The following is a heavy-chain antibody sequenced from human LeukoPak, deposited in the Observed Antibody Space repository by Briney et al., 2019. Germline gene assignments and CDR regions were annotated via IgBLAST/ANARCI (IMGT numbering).Heavy chain of an antibody. CDR1: GFTFSSYA. D-gene: IGHD6-6*01. CDR3: ARVRPSIAAIYYYYYMDV. CDR2: ISYDGSNK. V-gene: IGHV3-30-3*01. J-gene: IGHJ6*03. Sequence: GGSLRLSCAASGFTFSSYAMHWVRQAPGKGLEWVAVISYDGSNKYYADSVKGRFTISRDNSKNTLYLQMNSLRAEDTAVYYCARVRPSIAAIYYYYYMDVWGKGTTVAVSS.